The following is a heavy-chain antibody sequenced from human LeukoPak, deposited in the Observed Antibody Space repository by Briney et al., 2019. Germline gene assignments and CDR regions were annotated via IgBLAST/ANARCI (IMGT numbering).Heavy chain of an antibody. Sequence: SETLSLTCAVYGGSFSGYYWTWIRQPPGKGLEWIGEINHSGGTNYNPSLKSRVTVSVDTSKSQFSLKLSSVTAADTAVYYCARGGGNLLPYFDPKYYYYMNVWGKGTMVTVSS. CDR1: GGSFSGYY. V-gene: IGHV4-34*01. J-gene: IGHJ6*03. D-gene: IGHD3-9*01. CDR3: ARGGGNLLPYFDPKYYYYMNV. CDR2: INHSGGT.